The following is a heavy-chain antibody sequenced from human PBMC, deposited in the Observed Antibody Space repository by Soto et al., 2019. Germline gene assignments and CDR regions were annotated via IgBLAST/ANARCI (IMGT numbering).Heavy chain of an antibody. CDR3: ASYNSVAGYYYYYYMDV. V-gene: IGHV3-53*04. Sequence: EVQLVESGGGLVQPGGSLRLSCAASGFTVSSNYMSWVRQAPGKGLVWVSVIYSGGSTYYADSVKGRFTISRHNSKNTLYLQMNSLRAEDTAVYYCASYNSVAGYYYYYYMDVWGKGTTVTVSS. CDR2: IYSGGST. D-gene: IGHD6-19*01. CDR1: GFTVSSNY. J-gene: IGHJ6*03.